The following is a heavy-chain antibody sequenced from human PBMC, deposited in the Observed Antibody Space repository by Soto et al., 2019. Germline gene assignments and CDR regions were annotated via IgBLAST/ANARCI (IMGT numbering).Heavy chain of an antibody. V-gene: IGHV3-23*01. J-gene: IGHJ5*02. CDR3: ATWSNYGSGENWFDP. CDR2: ISGSGGST. D-gene: IGHD3-10*01. Sequence: LSLTCAASGFTFSSYAMSWVRQAPGKGLEWVSAISGSGGSTYYADSVKGRFTISRDNSKNTLYLQMNSLRAEDTAVYYCATWSNYGSGENWFDPWGQGTLVTVSS. CDR1: GFTFSSYA.